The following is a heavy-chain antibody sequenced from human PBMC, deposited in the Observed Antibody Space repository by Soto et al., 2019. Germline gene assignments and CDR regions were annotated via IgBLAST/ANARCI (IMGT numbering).Heavy chain of an antibody. J-gene: IGHJ3*02. CDR2: ISGSGGST. V-gene: IGHV3-23*01. D-gene: IGHD6-19*01. CDR1: GFTFSSYA. CDR3: AKDRSSGWYVFDAFDI. Sequence: EVQLLESGGGLVQPGGSLRLSCAASGFTFSSYAMSWVRQAPGKGLEWVSAISGSGGSTYYADSVKGRFTISRDNSKNXLYLQMNSLRAEDTAVYYCAKDRSSGWYVFDAFDIWGQGTMVTVSS.